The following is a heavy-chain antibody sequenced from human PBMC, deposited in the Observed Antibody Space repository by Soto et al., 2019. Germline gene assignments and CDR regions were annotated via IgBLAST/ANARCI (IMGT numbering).Heavy chain of an antibody. D-gene: IGHD3-3*01. CDR2: IYYSGIT. Sequence: SETLSLTCTVSGGSISSYYWSWIRQPPGKGLEWIWYIYYSGITNYNPSFKSRVTISVDTSKNQFSLKLSSVTAADTAVYYCSSGGVRYDFWSGPPPNYYYMDVWGKGTTVTVSS. CDR1: GGSISSYY. V-gene: IGHV4-59*08. CDR3: SSGGVRYDFWSGPPPNYYYMDV. J-gene: IGHJ6*03.